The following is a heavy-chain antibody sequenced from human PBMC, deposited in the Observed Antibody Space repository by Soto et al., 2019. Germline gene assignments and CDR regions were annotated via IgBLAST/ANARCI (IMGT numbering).Heavy chain of an antibody. D-gene: IGHD2-15*01. CDR2: MNPNSGNT. CDR3: ARFEDTRLEYCSGGSCPSPWFDP. V-gene: IGHV1-8*01. Sequence: ASVKVSCKASGYTFTSYDINWVRQATGQGLEWMGWMNPNSGNTGYAQKFQGRVTMTRNTSISTAYMELSSLRSEDTAVYYCARFEDTRLEYCSGGSCPSPWFDPWGQGTLVTVSS. CDR1: GYTFTSYD. J-gene: IGHJ5*02.